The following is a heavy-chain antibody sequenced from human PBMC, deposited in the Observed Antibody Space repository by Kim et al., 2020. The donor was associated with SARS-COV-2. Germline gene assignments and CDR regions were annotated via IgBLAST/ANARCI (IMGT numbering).Heavy chain of an antibody. D-gene: IGHD1-26*01. J-gene: IGHJ4*02. CDR3: ARERKWIDF. V-gene: IGHV3-33*01. CDR1: GFTFGSWS. CDR2: IWYDGSSE. Sequence: GGSLRLSCEATGFTFGSWSMHWVRQAPGKGLEWVAVIWYDGSSEYYADSVKGRFTISRDNSKNTPYLQMNNLRVDDTAVYYCARERKWIDFWGQGTLVTVSS.